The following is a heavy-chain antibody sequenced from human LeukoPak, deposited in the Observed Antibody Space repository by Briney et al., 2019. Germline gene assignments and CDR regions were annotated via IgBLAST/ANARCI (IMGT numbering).Heavy chain of an antibody. CDR2: ISAYNGNT. D-gene: IGHD4-17*01. CDR1: GYTFTSYG. Sequence: ASVKVSCKASGYTFTSYGISWVRQPPGQGLEWVGCISAYNGNTKYAQKLQGRVTMTTDTSTSTTYMELRNLRSDDTAVYYCATPHELYGDLDYWGQGTLVTVSS. J-gene: IGHJ4*02. V-gene: IGHV1-18*01. CDR3: ATPHELYGDLDY.